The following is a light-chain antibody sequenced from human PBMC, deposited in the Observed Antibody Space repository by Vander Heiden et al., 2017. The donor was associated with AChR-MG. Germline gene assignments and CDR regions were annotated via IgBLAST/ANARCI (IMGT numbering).Light chain of an antibody. CDR1: ESISSW. J-gene: IGKJ1*01. V-gene: IGKV1-5*03. CDR2: RAS. Sequence: DIQMTQSPSTLSASVGDRVTITCRSSESISSWLAWYQQKPGKAPKLLIYRASSLESGVPSRFSGSESGTEFTLTISSLQPDDFATYYCKQYNSYSWTFGQGTKVEMK. CDR3: KQYNSYSWT.